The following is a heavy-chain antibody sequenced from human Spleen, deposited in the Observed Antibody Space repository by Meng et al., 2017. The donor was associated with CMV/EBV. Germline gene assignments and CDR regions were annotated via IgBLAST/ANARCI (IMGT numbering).Heavy chain of an antibody. J-gene: IGHJ6*02. CDR3: ARATQSSDFWSGYYTGYYYGMDV. CDR1: GFIFTNYA. CDR2: ISYDGSNK. V-gene: IGHV3-30*04. D-gene: IGHD3-3*01. Sequence: GESLKISCAAAGFIFTNYAMHWVRQAPGKGLEWGAVISYDGSNKYYADSVKGRFTISRDNSKNTLYLQMNSLRAEDTAVYYCARATQSSDFWSGYYTGYYYGMDVWGQGTTVTVSS.